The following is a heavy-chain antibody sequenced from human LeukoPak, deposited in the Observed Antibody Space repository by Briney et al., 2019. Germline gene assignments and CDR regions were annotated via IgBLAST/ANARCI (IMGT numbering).Heavy chain of an antibody. CDR2: INSDGSNT. Sequence: PGGSLRLACAASGFTFSNHWMHWVRQPPGKGLVWVSRINSDGSNTAYADSVKGRFTIYRDNAKNTLFLQMNSLRAEDTAVYYCARDLRRFAAYYFDYWRQGTLVTVSS. J-gene: IGHJ4*02. CDR3: ARDLRRFAAYYFDY. CDR1: GFTFSNHW. V-gene: IGHV3-74*01. D-gene: IGHD5/OR15-5a*01.